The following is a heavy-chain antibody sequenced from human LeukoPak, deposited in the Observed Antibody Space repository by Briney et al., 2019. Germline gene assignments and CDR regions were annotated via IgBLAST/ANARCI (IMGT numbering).Heavy chain of an antibody. J-gene: IGHJ4*02. CDR2: INSDGSIT. CDR1: GFTFSRNW. Sequence: QSGGSLRLPCAASGFTFSRNWMHWVRQAPGKGLVWVSRINSDGSITNYADSVKGRFTISRDNAKNTLYLQMSSLRADDTAVYYCAKIDAYWGQGTLVTVSS. V-gene: IGHV3-74*01. CDR3: AKIDAY.